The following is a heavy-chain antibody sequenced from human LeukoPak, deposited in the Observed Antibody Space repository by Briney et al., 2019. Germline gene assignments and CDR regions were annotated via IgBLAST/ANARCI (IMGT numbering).Heavy chain of an antibody. CDR2: IWHDGTNK. J-gene: IGHJ4*02. CDR3: ARDFSEWIYYFDR. D-gene: IGHD3-3*01. CDR1: GFTFSDHY. Sequence: PGGSLRLSCAASGFTFSDHYMHWVRQAPGKGLEWVAVIWHDGTNKYYAHSVKGRFTISRDNSKNTLSLQMNSLRPEDTAIYYCARDFSEWIYYFDRWGQGTLVTVSS. V-gene: IGHV3-33*08.